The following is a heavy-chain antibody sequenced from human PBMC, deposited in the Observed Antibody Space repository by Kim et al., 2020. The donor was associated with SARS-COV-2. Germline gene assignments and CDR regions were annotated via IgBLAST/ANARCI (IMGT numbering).Heavy chain of an antibody. Sequence: RTSYADSVKDRLTISRDNSKNPLYLQMNSLRAEDTAVYYCARDLDYYGMDVWGQGTTVTVSS. J-gene: IGHJ6*02. CDR3: ARDLDYYGMDV. V-gene: IGHV3-66*01. CDR2: RT.